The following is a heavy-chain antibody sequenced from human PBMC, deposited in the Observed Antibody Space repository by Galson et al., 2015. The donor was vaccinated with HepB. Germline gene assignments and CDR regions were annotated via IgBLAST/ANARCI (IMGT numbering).Heavy chain of an antibody. CDR1: GLTFRDYG. V-gene: IGHV3-30*18. CDR2: ISYDGGNK. CDR3: AKGLIKKNGYRLRDAFDI. D-gene: IGHD5-18*01. J-gene: IGHJ3*02. Sequence: SLRLSCAASGLTFRDYGMHWVRQAPGKGLEWVAVISYDGGNKYHTDSVKGRFTISRDNSKNTLYLQMNSLRPEDTAVYYCAKGLIKKNGYRLRDAFDIWGQGTMVSVSS.